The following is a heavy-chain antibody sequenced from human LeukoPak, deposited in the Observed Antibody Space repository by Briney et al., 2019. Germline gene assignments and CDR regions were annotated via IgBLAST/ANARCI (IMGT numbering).Heavy chain of an antibody. CDR2: IHQHGNEK. D-gene: IGHD2-8*01. J-gene: IGHJ4*02. V-gene: IGHV3-7*01. Sequence: GGSLRLSCAASGFTFSNYWMSWVRQTPGKGLEWVASIHQHGNEKYFVDSVRGRFTISRDNAKNSLYLQMSSLRAEDTAVYYCATLNGPLFEYWGQGTLVTVSS. CDR1: GFTFSNYW. CDR3: ATLNGPLFEY.